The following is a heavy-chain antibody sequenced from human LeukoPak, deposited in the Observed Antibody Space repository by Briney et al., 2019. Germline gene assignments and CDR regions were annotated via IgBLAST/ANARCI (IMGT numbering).Heavy chain of an antibody. Sequence: GASVTVSCKASRYPFTSYAMHWVRQAPGQRLEWMGWIHVGNGNTEYSQKFQGRVTITRDTPATTTYMELSSLRSEDTAVYYCARVDGSGPNAPHDFWGQGSLVTVSS. CDR1: RYPFTSYA. CDR2: IHVGNGNT. V-gene: IGHV1-3*01. D-gene: IGHD3-10*01. J-gene: IGHJ4*02. CDR3: ARVDGSGPNAPHDF.